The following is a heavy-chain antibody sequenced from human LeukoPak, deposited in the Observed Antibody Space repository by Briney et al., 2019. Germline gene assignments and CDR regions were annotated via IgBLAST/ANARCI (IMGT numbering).Heavy chain of an antibody. Sequence: GGSLRLSCAASGFTFSDHYMTRIRQAPGKGLEWVSYISGTSSTIYYADSVKGRFTISRDNTKKSLYLQMNSLRAEDTAVYYCARDPNRQGIDFWGQGTLVTVSS. J-gene: IGHJ4*02. CDR2: ISGTSSTI. CDR1: GFTFSDHY. V-gene: IGHV3-11*04. D-gene: IGHD1/OR15-1a*01. CDR3: ARDPNRQGIDF.